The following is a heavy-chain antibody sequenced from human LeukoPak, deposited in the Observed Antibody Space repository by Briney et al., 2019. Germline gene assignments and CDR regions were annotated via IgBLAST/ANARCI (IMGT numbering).Heavy chain of an antibody. CDR2: IYNSGST. CDR1: GGSISSHY. CDR3: ARGGELLIDY. Sequence: PSETLSLTCTVSGGSISSHYWSWIRQPPGKGLEWIGYIYNSGSTNYNPSLKSRVTISVDTSKNQFSLKLSSVTAADTAVYYCARGGELLIDYWGQGTLVTVSS. D-gene: IGHD1-26*01. J-gene: IGHJ4*02. V-gene: IGHV4-59*11.